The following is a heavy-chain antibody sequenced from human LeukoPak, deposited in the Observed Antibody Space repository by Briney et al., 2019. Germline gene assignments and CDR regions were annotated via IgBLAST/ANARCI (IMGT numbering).Heavy chain of an antibody. D-gene: IGHD2-2*01. CDR3: ARAHSVVPAAMRY. CDR2: INPSDSST. J-gene: IGHJ4*02. CDR1: GYSFTSYY. V-gene: IGHV1-46*01. Sequence: ASVKVSCKASGYSFTSYYMHWVRQAPGQGLEWMGIINPSDSSTSYAQKFQGRVTMTRDTSTSTVYMELSSLRSEDTAVYYCARAHSVVPAAMRYWGQGTLVTVSS.